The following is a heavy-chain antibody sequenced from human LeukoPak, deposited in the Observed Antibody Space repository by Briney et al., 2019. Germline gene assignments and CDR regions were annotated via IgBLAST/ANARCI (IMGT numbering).Heavy chain of an antibody. CDR3: ARPQHGDLYAFDI. Sequence: GGSLRLSCAASGFTFTSYWMHWVRQAPGKGLVWVSRVNGDGSSTTYTDSVKGRFTISRDNAKNTLYLQMSSLRAEDTAVYYCARPQHGDLYAFDIWGQGTMVTVSS. J-gene: IGHJ3*02. CDR1: GFTFTSYW. V-gene: IGHV3-74*01. CDR2: VNGDGSST. D-gene: IGHD4-17*01.